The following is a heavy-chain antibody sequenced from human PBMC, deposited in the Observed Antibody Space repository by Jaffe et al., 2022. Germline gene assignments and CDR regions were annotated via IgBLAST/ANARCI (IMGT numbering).Heavy chain of an antibody. CDR2: IKQDGSEK. V-gene: IGHV3-7*01. CDR1: GFTFSSYW. Sequence: EVQLVESGGGLVQPGGSLRLSCAASGFTFSSYWMSWVRQAPGKGLEWVANIKQDGSEKYYVDSVKGRFTISRDNAKNSLYLQMNSLRAEDTAVYYCARDMEIYSYGYDTAVDYWGQGTLVTVSS. D-gene: IGHD5-18*01. CDR3: ARDMEIYSYGYDTAVDY. J-gene: IGHJ4*02.